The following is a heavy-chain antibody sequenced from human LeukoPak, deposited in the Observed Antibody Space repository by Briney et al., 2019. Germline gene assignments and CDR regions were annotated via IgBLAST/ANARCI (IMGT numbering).Heavy chain of an antibody. J-gene: IGHJ4*02. CDR2: ISGSGGST. CDR1: GFTFSSYA. CDR3: AKGLSSGWYEPFDY. D-gene: IGHD6-19*01. V-gene: IGHV3-23*01. Sequence: SLRLSCAASGFTFSSYAMSWVRQAPGKGLEWVSAISGSGGSTYYSHSVKARFTISRDNSTNTLSLQMNSLRAEDTAVYYCAKGLSSGWYEPFDYWGQGTLVTVSS.